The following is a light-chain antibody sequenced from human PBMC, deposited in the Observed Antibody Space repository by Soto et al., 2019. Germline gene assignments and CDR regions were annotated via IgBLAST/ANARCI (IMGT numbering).Light chain of an antibody. V-gene: IGLV2-8*01. CDR3: SSYAGHNKV. CDR2: EVT. Sequence: QSALTQPPSASGSLRQSVSISCTGTSSDVGGYNYVSWYQQHSGKAPKLMIYEVTKRPSGVPDRFSGSKSGNTACLTVSGLQAEDEADYCCSSYAGHNKVFGWRTKLTVL. J-gene: IGLJ2*01. CDR1: SSDVGGYNY.